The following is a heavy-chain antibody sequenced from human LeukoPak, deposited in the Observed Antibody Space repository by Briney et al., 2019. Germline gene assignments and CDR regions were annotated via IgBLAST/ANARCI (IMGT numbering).Heavy chain of an antibody. J-gene: IGHJ4*02. CDR2: IDPDSGGT. CDR3: ARDGSGTTYDY. V-gene: IGHV1-2*02. Sequence: ASVKVSCKASGYTFTGFYMHWLRQAPGHGLEWMGWIDPDSGGTNSAQKFQGRVTMTTDTSISTAYMELSRLGSDDTAVYYCARDGSGTTYDYWGQGTLVTVSS. CDR1: GYTFTGFY. D-gene: IGHD1-26*01.